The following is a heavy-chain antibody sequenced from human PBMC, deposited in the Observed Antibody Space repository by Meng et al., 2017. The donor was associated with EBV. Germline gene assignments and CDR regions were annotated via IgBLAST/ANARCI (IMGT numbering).Heavy chain of an antibody. D-gene: IGHD3-10*01. CDR2: LIPMVGAP. CDR1: GGTFRSDA. Sequence: QIGAEVKKPGSSVKVSLRTSGGTFRSDAVSWVRQAPGQGLEWMGGLIPMVGAPHYAQKFKGRVTIIADESTSTHSMELNSLRSEDTAMYYCASESGRGFTPDYWGQGTLVTVSS. J-gene: IGHJ4*02. CDR3: ASESGRGFTPDY. V-gene: IGHV1-69*01.